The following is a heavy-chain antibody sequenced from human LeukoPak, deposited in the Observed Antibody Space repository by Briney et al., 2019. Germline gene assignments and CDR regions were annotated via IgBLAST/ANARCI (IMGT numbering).Heavy chain of an antibody. CDR3: AEDRIAVDGTDRFEYFDY. J-gene: IGHJ4*02. D-gene: IGHD6-19*01. CDR2: ISASGGNT. Sequence: PGGSLRLSCAASGFTFSSYAMSWVRQAPGKGLEGVSAISASGGNTYYADSVKGRFTISRDNSKNTLYLQLNGLRAEDTAVYYCAEDRIAVDGTDRFEYFDYWGQGTLVTVSS. V-gene: IGHV3-23*01. CDR1: GFTFSSYA.